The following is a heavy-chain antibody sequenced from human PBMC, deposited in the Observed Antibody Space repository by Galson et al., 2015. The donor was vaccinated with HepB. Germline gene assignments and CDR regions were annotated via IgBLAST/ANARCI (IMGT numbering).Heavy chain of an antibody. V-gene: IGHV1-2*02. CDR2: INPNSGGT. J-gene: IGHJ5*02. D-gene: IGHD5-18*01. CDR3: AREDRGYSYAGFDP. CDR1: GSTFTGYY. Sequence: SVKVSCKASGSTFTGYYMHWVRQAPGQGLEWMGWINPNSGGTNYAQKFQGRVTMTRDTSISTAYMELSRLRSDDTAVYYCAREDRGYSYAGFDPWGQGTLVTVSS.